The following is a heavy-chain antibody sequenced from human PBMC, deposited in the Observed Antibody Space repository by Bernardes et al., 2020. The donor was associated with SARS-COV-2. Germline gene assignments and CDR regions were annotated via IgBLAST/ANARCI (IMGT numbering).Heavy chain of an antibody. Sequence: SETLSLTCAFYGGSFSGYYWSWIRQPPGKGLEWIGEINHSGSTNYNPSLKSRVTISVDTSKNQFSLKLSSVTAADTAVYYCARDEGRGSGFDCWGQGTLVTVSS. CDR1: GGSFSGYY. CDR3: ARDEGRGSGFDC. J-gene: IGHJ4*02. D-gene: IGHD3-10*01. CDR2: INHSGST. V-gene: IGHV4-34*01.